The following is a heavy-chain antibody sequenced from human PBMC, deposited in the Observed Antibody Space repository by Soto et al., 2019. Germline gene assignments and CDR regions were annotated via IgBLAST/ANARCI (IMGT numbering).Heavy chain of an antibody. CDR2: IIPIFGTA. Sequence: QVQLVQSGAEVKKPGSSVKVSCKASGGTFSSYAISWVRQAPGQGLEWMGGIIPIFGTANYAQKFQGRVTITADESTRTAYMELSSLRSEDTAVYYCARDKVNYYDSSGYPTPYYYYYYGMDVWGQGTTVTVSS. V-gene: IGHV1-69*01. CDR3: ARDKVNYYDSSGYPTPYYYYYYGMDV. CDR1: GGTFSSYA. D-gene: IGHD3-22*01. J-gene: IGHJ6*02.